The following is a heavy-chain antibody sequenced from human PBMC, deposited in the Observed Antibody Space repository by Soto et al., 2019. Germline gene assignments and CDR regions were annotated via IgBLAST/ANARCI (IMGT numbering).Heavy chain of an antibody. CDR1: GFTFSSFA. D-gene: IGHD6-13*01. Sequence: EVQLLESGGGLVQPGGSLRLSCAASGFTFSSFAMNWVRQAPGKGLEWVSAITGGGGGTYYADSVKGRFTISRDNSKNTLYVQMNSLRTQATAVHSCAKDLSSNWYGRCNFDSWGQGTLVTVSS. J-gene: IGHJ4*02. CDR2: ITGGGGGT. CDR3: AKDLSSNWYGRCNFDS. V-gene: IGHV3-23*01.